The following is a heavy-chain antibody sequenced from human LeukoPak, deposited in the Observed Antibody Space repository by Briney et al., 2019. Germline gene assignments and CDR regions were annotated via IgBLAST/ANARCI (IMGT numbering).Heavy chain of an antibody. Sequence: SETLSLTCTVSGGSISSGGYYWSWIRQHPGQGLEWIGYIYYSGSTYYNPSLKSRVTISVDTSKNQFSLKLSSVTAADTAVYYCARDPPYYGDYVGAFDIWGQGTMVTVSS. V-gene: IGHV4-31*03. CDR2: IYYSGST. D-gene: IGHD4-17*01. CDR1: GGSISSGGYY. J-gene: IGHJ3*02. CDR3: ARDPPYYGDYVGAFDI.